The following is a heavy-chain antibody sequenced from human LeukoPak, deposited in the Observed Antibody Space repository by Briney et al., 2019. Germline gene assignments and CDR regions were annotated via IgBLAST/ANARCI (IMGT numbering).Heavy chain of an antibody. J-gene: IGHJ5*02. CDR2: INHSGST. CDR1: GGSFSGYY. CDR3: SRDIPPHKNAVAGNWFDP. D-gene: IGHD6-19*01. Sequence: SETLSLTCAVYGGSFSGYYWSWIRQPPGNGLEWIGEINHSGSTNYNPSLKSRVTISVDTSKNQFSLKLSSVTAADTAVYYCSRDIPPHKNAVAGNWFDPWGQGTLVTVSS. V-gene: IGHV4-34*01.